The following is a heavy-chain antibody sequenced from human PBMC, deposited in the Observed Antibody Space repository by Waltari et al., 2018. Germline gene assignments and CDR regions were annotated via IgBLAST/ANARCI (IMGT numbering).Heavy chain of an antibody. D-gene: IGHD3-10*01. J-gene: IGHJ6*02. Sequence: QVQLVQSGAEVKKPGASVKVSCKASGYTFTSYYMHWVRQAPGQGLEWMGIINPGGGSTSYAQKFQGRVTMTRDTSTSTVYMELSSLRSEDTAVYYCARFIWDYYYGMDVWGQGTTVTVSS. CDR2: INPGGGST. CDR3: ARFIWDYYYGMDV. V-gene: IGHV1-46*01. CDR1: GYTFTSYY.